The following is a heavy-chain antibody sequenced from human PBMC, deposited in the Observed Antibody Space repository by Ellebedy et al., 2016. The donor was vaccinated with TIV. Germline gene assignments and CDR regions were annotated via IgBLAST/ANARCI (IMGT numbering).Heavy chain of an antibody. V-gene: IGHV3-7*01. CDR2: INQDGSEI. CDR3: ARYSGSYIPLDY. J-gene: IGHJ4*02. CDR1: GLTLGIYW. Sequence: GESLKISCAASGLTLGIYWMCWVRQAPGKGLEWVANINQDGSEIYYVDSLKGRFTISRDNSKNTLYLQMNSLRAEDTAVYYCARYSGSYIPLDYWGQGTLVTVSS. D-gene: IGHD3-10*01.